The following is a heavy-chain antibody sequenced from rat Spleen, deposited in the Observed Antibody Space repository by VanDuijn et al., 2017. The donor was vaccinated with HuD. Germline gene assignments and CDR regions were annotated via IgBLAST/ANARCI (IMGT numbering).Heavy chain of an antibody. CDR1: GFTFNNYW. V-gene: IGHV5-31*01. J-gene: IGHJ2*01. Sequence: EVQLVESGGGLVQPGRSLKLSCAASGFTFNNYWMTWIRQAPGKGLEWVASITNTGGSTYYPDSVKGRFTISRDNVKSTLYLQMDSLRSEDTATYYCARAIRSAGLYYFDYWGQGVMVTVSS. CDR2: ITNTGGST. D-gene: IGHD1-11*01. CDR3: ARAIRSAGLYYFDY.